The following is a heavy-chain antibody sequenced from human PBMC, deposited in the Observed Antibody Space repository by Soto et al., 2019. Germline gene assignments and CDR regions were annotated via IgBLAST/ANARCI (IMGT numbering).Heavy chain of an antibody. CDR3: AKGSSWTSVSCHLTPFEF. V-gene: IGHV3-23*01. D-gene: IGHD3-9*01. CDR1: GFTFSTYA. Sequence: EVQLLESGGGFVQPGGSLRLSCAASGFTFSTYAMSWVRQSPGKGLEWVSAMSGSGATTHHADSVKGRFTISRNNSKNTLYLQLTSLRAEDTAVYFCAKGSSWTSVSCHLTPFEFWGQGTLVTVSS. J-gene: IGHJ4*02. CDR2: MSGSGATT.